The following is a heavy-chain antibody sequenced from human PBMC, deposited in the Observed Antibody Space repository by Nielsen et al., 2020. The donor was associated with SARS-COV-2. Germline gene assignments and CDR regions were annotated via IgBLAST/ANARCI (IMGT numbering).Heavy chain of an antibody. CDR2: ISSSSSTI. CDR1: GFTFSSYS. Sequence: GGSLRLSCAASGFTFSSYSKNWVRQAPGKGLEWVSYISSSSSTIYYADSVKGRFTISSDNAKNSLYLQMNSLRDEDTAVYYCARDGAVAGYYGMDVWGQGTTVTVSS. CDR3: ARDGAVAGYYGMDV. D-gene: IGHD6-19*01. J-gene: IGHJ6*02. V-gene: IGHV3-48*02.